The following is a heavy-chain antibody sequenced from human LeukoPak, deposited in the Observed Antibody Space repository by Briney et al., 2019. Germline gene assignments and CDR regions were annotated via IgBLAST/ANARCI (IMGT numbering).Heavy chain of an antibody. J-gene: IGHJ4*02. CDR3: ARLVSGWYPDY. Sequence: PSETLSLTCAVYGGSFSGYYWSWIRQPPGKGLEWIGEINHSGSTNYNPSLKSRVTISVDTSKNQFSLKLSSVTAADTAVYYCARLVSGWYPDYWGQGTLVTVSS. CDR2: INHSGST. CDR1: GGSFSGYY. D-gene: IGHD6-19*01. V-gene: IGHV4-34*01.